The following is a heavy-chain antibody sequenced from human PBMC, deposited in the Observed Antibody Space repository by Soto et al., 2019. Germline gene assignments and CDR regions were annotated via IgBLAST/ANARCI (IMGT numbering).Heavy chain of an antibody. D-gene: IGHD6-13*01. Sequence: ASVKVSCKASGYTFTSYAMHWVRQAPGQRLEWMGWINAGNGNTKYSQKFQGRVTITRGTSASTAYMELSSLRSEDTAVYYCARDLPGIAAAGIDYWGQGTLVTVSS. J-gene: IGHJ4*02. V-gene: IGHV1-3*01. CDR3: ARDLPGIAAAGIDY. CDR2: INAGNGNT. CDR1: GYTFTSYA.